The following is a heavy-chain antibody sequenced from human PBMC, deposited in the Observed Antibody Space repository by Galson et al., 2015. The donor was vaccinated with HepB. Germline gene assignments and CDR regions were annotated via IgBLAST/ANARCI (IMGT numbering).Heavy chain of an antibody. Sequence: SLRLSCAVSEFTVRHNYMSWVRQAPGKGLEWVALLYTSGSTVYADSVKGRITISRDNSNNTLFLQMNSLRAEDTAVYYCALRQGIKGYSYRYWGQGTLVTVSS. D-gene: IGHD5-18*01. CDR2: LYTSGST. CDR3: ALRQGIKGYSYRY. V-gene: IGHV3-53*01. J-gene: IGHJ4*02. CDR1: EFTVRHNY.